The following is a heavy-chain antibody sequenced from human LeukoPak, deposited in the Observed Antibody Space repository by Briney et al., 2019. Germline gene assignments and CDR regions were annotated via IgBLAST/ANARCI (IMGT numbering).Heavy chain of an antibody. CDR2: MYTSGIT. Sequence: PSETLSLTCTVSGDSFSSYFWSWIRQPAGKGLEWIGRMYTSGITNSNPSLKNRVTMSVDTSKNQFSLNLTSVTAADTAVYYCAREITGTRGVDYWGQGILVTVSS. V-gene: IGHV4-4*07. CDR3: AREITGTRGVDY. CDR1: GDSFSSYF. J-gene: IGHJ4*02. D-gene: IGHD1-7*01.